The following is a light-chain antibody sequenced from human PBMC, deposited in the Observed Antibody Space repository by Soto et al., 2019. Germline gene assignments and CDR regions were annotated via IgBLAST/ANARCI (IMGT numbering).Light chain of an antibody. V-gene: IGLV1-40*01. CDR1: SSNIGAGYD. CDR3: QSYDSSLSRV. J-gene: IGLJ1*01. Sequence: QSVLTQPPSVSGAPGQKITIFCTGSSSNIGAGYDVHWYRQFPGAAPKLLISGDNNRPSGVPDRFSGSKSGTSASLAITGLQAEDEADYYCQSYDSSLSRVFGTGTKVTVL. CDR2: GDN.